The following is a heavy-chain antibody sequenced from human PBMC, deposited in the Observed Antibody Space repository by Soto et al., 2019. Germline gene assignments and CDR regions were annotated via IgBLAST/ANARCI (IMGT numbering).Heavy chain of an antibody. V-gene: IGHV3-30-3*01. CDR1: GFTFSSHS. CDR2: ISYDGSIK. CDR3: AREWSTSGDLDY. Sequence: QVQLVESGGGVVQPGRSLRLSCAASGFTFSSHSIQWVRQAPGTGLGWVAVISYDGSIKYYADSVKGRFTISRDNSKNTAYLQMNSLRAEDTAVFYCAREWSTSGDLDYWGQGTLVIVSS. D-gene: IGHD3-10*01. J-gene: IGHJ4*02.